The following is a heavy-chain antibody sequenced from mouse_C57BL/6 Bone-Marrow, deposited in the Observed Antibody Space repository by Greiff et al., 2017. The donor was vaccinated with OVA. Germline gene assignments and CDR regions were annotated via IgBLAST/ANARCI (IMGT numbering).Heavy chain of an antibody. CDR3: ARHGGNYHYWYFDV. CDR2: ISNGGGST. Sequence: EVQRVESGGGLVQPGGSLKLSCAASGFTFSDYYMYWVRQTPEKRLEWVAYISNGGGSTYYPDTVKGRFTISRDNAKNTLYLQMSRLKSEDTAMYYCARHGGNYHYWYFDVWGTGTTVTVSS. V-gene: IGHV5-12*01. CDR1: GFTFSDYY. D-gene: IGHD1-1*02. J-gene: IGHJ1*03.